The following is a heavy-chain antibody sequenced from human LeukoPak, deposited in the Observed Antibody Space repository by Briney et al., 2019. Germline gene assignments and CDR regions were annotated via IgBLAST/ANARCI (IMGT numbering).Heavy chain of an antibody. CDR1: GYTFTGHY. D-gene: IGHD4-17*01. CDR2: ISPNSGGR. V-gene: IGHV1-2*02. CDR3: ARGTTVTTPFDY. Sequence: EASVKVSCKASGYTFTGHYIHWVRQAPGQGLEWMGWISPNSGGRNYAQKFQGRVTMTRDTSVSTAHMELSNVRSDDTAVYYCARGTTVTTPFDYWGQGTLVTVSS. J-gene: IGHJ4*02.